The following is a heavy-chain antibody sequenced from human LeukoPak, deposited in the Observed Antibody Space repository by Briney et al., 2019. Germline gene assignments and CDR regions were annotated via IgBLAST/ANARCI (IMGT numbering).Heavy chain of an antibody. J-gene: IGHJ4*02. Sequence: SETLSLTCAVYGGSFSGYFWSWIRQPPGKGLEWIGEINHSGSTNYNPSLKSRVTISVDTSKNQFSLKLSSVTAADTAVYYCARGWYYGSGSYPLFDYWGQGTLVTVSS. D-gene: IGHD3-10*01. CDR1: GGSFSGYF. CDR3: ARGWYYGSGSYPLFDY. CDR2: INHSGST. V-gene: IGHV4-34*09.